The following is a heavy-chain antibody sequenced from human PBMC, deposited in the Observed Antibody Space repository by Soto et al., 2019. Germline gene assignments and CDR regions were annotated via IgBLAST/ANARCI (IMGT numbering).Heavy chain of an antibody. CDR1: GFTFSSYW. V-gene: IGHV3-7*01. Sequence: GGSLRLSCAASGFTFSSYWMSWVRQAPGKGLEWVANIKQDGSEKYYVDSVKGRFTISRDNAKNSLYLQMNSLRAEDTAVYYCARDGCGGDCYTRPDDAFDIWGQGTMVTVSS. D-gene: IGHD2-21*02. CDR2: IKQDGSEK. CDR3: ARDGCGGDCYTRPDDAFDI. J-gene: IGHJ3*02.